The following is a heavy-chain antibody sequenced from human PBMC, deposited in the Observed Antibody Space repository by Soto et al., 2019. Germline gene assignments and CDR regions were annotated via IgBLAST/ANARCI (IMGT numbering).Heavy chain of an antibody. Sequence: GGSLRLSCAASGFTLSRYWMSWVRQAPGKGLEWVANIRQDGSEKYYVDSVAGRFTISRDNAKNSLYLQMDSLRAEDTAVYYCARDNGGGDYWGQGTLVTVSS. D-gene: IGHD2-8*01. CDR1: GFTLSRYW. V-gene: IGHV3-7*03. CDR3: ARDNGGGDY. CDR2: IRQDGSEK. J-gene: IGHJ4*02.